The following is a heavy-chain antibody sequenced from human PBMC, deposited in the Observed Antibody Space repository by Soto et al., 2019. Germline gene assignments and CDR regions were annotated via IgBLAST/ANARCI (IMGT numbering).Heavy chain of an antibody. Sequence: PSETLSLTCTVSGGSISSYYWSWIRQPPGKGLEWIGYIYYSGSTNYNPSLKSRVTISVDTSKNQFSLKLSPVTAADTAVYYCARVYSSGWLGVAYGMDVWGQGTTVTVSS. CDR1: GGSISSYY. CDR3: ARVYSSGWLGVAYGMDV. V-gene: IGHV4-59*01. CDR2: IYYSGST. D-gene: IGHD6-19*01. J-gene: IGHJ6*02.